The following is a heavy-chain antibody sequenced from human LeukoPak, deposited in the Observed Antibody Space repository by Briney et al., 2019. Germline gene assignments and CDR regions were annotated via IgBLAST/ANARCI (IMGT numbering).Heavy chain of an antibody. CDR3: AKSYYYHSGSFDY. V-gene: IGHV3-30*18. Sequence: GRSLRLSCAASGFTFSDCAVHWVRQAPGKGLEWVAVFSSDGRSTFYAENVQGRFTLSRDNSKNTLSLQMNSLRAEDTAVYYCAKSYYYHSGSFDYWGQGTLVTVSS. CDR1: GFTFSDCA. CDR2: FSSDGRST. D-gene: IGHD3-10*01. J-gene: IGHJ4*02.